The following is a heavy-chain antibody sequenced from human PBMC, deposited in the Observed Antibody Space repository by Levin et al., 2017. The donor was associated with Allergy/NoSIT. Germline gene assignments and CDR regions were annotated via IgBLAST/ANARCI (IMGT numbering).Heavy chain of an antibody. J-gene: IGHJ5*02. CDR3: AKGAVSRSAADNWFDP. CDR2: MSGGGVHT. V-gene: IGHV3-23*01. CDR1: GFNFDTFA. D-gene: IGHD6-6*01. Sequence: GESLKISCAASGFNFDTFAMTWVRQAPGKGLEWVSAMSGGGVHTYYADSVKGRFTISSDNSKNTVYLQMNSLRVEDTAVYYCAKGAVSRSAADNWFDPWGQGTLVTVSS.